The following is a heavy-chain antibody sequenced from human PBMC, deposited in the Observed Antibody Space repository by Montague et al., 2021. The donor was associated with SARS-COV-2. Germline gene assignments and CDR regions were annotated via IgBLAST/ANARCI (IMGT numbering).Heavy chain of an antibody. V-gene: IGHV4-61*02. J-gene: IGHJ5*02. Sequence: TLSLTCTVSIGSISSGSYYWSWIRQPAGKGLEWIGRIYTSGSTNYNPSLESRVTISVDTPKNQLSLKLSSVTAADTAVYYCARDGYSSGWNGLHWFDPWGQGTLVTVSS. CDR1: IGSISSGSYY. CDR3: ARDGYSSGWNGLHWFDP. CDR2: IYTSGST. D-gene: IGHD6-25*01.